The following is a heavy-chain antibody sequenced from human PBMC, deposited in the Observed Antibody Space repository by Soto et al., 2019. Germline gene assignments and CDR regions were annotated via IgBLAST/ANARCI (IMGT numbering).Heavy chain of an antibody. CDR3: AKDRLAGNFDY. V-gene: IGHV3-23*01. J-gene: IGHJ4*02. Sequence: EVQVLDSGVGLVQPGGSLRLSCAASGFTFNNYAMNWVRQAPGKGLEWVATISATGGSTYYADSVKGRLTISRDNSKNTLYLQMNCLRVEDTAVYYCAKDRLAGNFDYWGQGTQVTVSS. CDR2: ISATGGST. CDR1: GFTFNNYA.